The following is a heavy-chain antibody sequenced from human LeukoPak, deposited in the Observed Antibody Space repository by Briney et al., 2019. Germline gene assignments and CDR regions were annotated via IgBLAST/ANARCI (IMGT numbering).Heavy chain of an antibody. CDR2: IYYSGST. J-gene: IGHJ4*02. Sequence: SETLSLTCTVSGGSISSSSCYWGWIRQPPGKGLEWIGSIYYSGSTYYNPSLKSRVTISVDTSKNQFSLKLSSVTAADTAVYYCGWLLPYYFDYWGQGTLVTVSS. V-gene: IGHV4-39*07. CDR1: GGSISSSSCY. CDR3: GWLLPYYFDY. D-gene: IGHD3-22*01.